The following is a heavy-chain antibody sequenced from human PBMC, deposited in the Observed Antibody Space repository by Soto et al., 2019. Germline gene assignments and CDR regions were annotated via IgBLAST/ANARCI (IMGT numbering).Heavy chain of an antibody. Sequence: LRLSCAASGFTFSSYAMHWVRQAPGKGLEWVAVISYDGSNKYYADSVKGRFTISRDNSKNTLYLQMNSLRAEDTAVYYCARDYCGGDCYSNYFDYWGQGTLVTVSS. D-gene: IGHD2-21*02. J-gene: IGHJ4*02. CDR3: ARDYCGGDCYSNYFDY. V-gene: IGHV3-30-3*01. CDR2: ISYDGSNK. CDR1: GFTFSSYA.